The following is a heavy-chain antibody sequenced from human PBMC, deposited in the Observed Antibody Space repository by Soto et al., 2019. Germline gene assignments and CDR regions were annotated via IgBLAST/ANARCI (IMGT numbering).Heavy chain of an antibody. CDR1: GFTFSGSA. V-gene: IGHV3-73*01. J-gene: IGHJ3*02. CDR3: TIQVVSGWSSPGSALDI. Sequence: EVQLVESGGGLVQPGGSLKLSCAASGFTFSGSAMHWVRQASGKGLEWDGRIRSKANSYATAYAASVKGRFTISRDDSKNTAYLQMNSLKTEDTAVYYCTIQVVSGWSSPGSALDIWGQGTMVTVSS. D-gene: IGHD6-19*01. CDR2: IRSKANSYAT.